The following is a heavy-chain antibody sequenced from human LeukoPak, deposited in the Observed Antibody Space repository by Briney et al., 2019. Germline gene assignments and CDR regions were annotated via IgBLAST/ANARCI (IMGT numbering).Heavy chain of an antibody. J-gene: IGHJ4*02. V-gene: IGHV1-18*01. D-gene: IGHD3-22*01. CDR2: ISAYNGDT. CDR3: ARENTLHYYDSSGYFDY. Sequence: ASVKVSCKASGYTFTSYGIIWVRQAPGQGLEWMGWISAYNGDTNYAQKLQGRVTMTTDTSTSTAYMELRSLRSDDTAVYYCARENTLHYYDSSGYFDYWGQGTLVTVSS. CDR1: GYTFTSYG.